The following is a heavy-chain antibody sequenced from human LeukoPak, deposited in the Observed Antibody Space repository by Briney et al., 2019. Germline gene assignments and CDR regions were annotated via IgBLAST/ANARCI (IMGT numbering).Heavy chain of an antibody. CDR1: GGSISSYY. D-gene: IGHD3-22*01. CDR2: INHSGST. J-gene: IGHJ4*02. CDR3: ARDFYYDSSGYN. Sequence: SETLSLTCTVSGGSISSYYWSWIRQPPGKGLEWIGEINHSGSTNYNPSLKSRVTISVDTSKNQFSLKLSSVTAADTAVYYCARDFYYDSSGYNWGQGTLVTVSS. V-gene: IGHV4-34*01.